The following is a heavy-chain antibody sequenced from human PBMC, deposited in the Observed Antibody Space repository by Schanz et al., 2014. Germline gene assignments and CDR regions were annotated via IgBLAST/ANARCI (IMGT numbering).Heavy chain of an antibody. D-gene: IGHD2-8*02. Sequence: QVQVVQSGAEVKKPGASVKVSCKASGYTFTSYGISWVRQAPGQGPEFMGWISTFRNEDTNSAQRFQGRLTMTTDTTTSTAYMELRSLRSDGTAMYYCATMWGYCTATSCHILEGLDAWGQGTMVTVSS. V-gene: IGHV1-18*01. CDR3: ATMWGYCTATSCHILEGLDA. J-gene: IGHJ3*01. CDR2: ISTFRNEDT. CDR1: GYTFTSYG.